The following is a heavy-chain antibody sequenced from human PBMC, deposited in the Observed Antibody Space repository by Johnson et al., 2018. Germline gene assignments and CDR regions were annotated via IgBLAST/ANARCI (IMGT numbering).Heavy chain of an antibody. V-gene: IGHV3-21*01. CDR2: ISSSSSYI. Sequence: VQLVQSGGGLVKXGGSLRLSCAASGFTFSSYSMNWVRQAPGKGLEWVSSISSSSSYIYYADSLKGRFTISRENAKNSLYLQMNSLRAEDTAVYYCARDRWELGGVRAFDIWGQGTMVTVSS. CDR3: ARDRWELGGVRAFDI. CDR1: GFTFSSYS. J-gene: IGHJ3*02. D-gene: IGHD1-26*01.